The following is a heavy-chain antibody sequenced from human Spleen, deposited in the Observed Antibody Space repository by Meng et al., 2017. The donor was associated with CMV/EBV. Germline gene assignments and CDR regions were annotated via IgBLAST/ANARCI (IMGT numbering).Heavy chain of an antibody. J-gene: IGHJ5*02. CDR2: IYYSGST. Sequence: SETLSLTCTVSGGSISSSSYYWGWIRQPPGKGLEWIGSIYYSGSTYYNPSLKSRVTISVDTSKNQFSLKLSSVTAADTAVYYCARGPYSSSWQESSGDWFDPWGQGTLVTVSS. D-gene: IGHD6-13*01. CDR1: GGSISSSSYY. CDR3: ARGPYSSSWQESSGDWFDP. V-gene: IGHV4-39*07.